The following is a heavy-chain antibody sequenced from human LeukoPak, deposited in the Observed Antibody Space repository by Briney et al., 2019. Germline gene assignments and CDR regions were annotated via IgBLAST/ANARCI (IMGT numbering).Heavy chain of an antibody. D-gene: IGHD5-18*01. CDR1: GYTFNSHG. CDR2: ISAYNGDK. J-gene: IGHJ4*02. V-gene: IGHV1-18*01. CDR3: ARDTSPMVSPFDC. Sequence: GASVKVSCKASGYTFNSHGISWVRQAPGQGLEWMGSISAYNGDKDFAQNFQGRLTMTTDTSTSTAYMELRSLRPDDTAVYYCARDTSPMVSPFDCWGQGTLVTVSS.